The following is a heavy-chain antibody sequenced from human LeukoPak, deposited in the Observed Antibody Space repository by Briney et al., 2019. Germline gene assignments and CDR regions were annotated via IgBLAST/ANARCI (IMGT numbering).Heavy chain of an antibody. J-gene: IGHJ4*02. CDR2: ITNRGTYT. CDR3: ARIYIWGSYSPYYFDY. D-gene: IGHD3-16*01. Sequence: GGSLRLSCTASGFTFSDCYMSWIRQAPGKGLEWVSYITNRGTYTNYADSVKGRFTISRDNSKNTLYLQMNSLRAEDTAVYYCARIYIWGSYSPYYFDYWGQGILVTVSS. V-gene: IGHV3-11*03. CDR1: GFTFSDCY.